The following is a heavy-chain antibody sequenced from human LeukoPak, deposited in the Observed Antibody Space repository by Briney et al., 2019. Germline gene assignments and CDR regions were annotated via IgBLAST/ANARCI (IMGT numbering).Heavy chain of an antibody. CDR2: ISNDGNNK. V-gene: IGHV3-30*18. Sequence: GRSLRLSCAASGFTFNNYGMHWVRQAPGKGLEWVAVISNDGNNKYYADSVKGRFTISRDNSKSTLYLQLDSLRAEDTALYYCAKYETWSSGRYFDYWGQGTLVTVSS. J-gene: IGHJ4*02. D-gene: IGHD6-19*01. CDR1: GFTFNNYG. CDR3: AKYETWSSGRYFDY.